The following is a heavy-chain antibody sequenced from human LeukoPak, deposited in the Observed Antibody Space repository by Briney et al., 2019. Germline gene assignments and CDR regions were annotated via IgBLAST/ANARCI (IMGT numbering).Heavy chain of an antibody. D-gene: IGHD5-18*01. CDR2: INSDGSTT. CDR3: ATRYSYGDLGY. CDR1: GFTFSSYW. J-gene: IGHJ4*02. V-gene: IGHV3-74*01. Sequence: PGGSLRLSCAASGFTFSSYWMHWVRQAPGKGLVWVSRINSDGSTTTYADSVKGRFTISRDNAKSTLYLQMNSLRADDTAVYYCATRYSYGDLGYWGQGTLVTVSS.